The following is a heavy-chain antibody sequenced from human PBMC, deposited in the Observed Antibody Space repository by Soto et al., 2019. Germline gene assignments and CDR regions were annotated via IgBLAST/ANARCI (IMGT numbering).Heavy chain of an antibody. CDR2: INPNSGGT. Sequence: QVQLVQSGAEVKKPGASVKVSCKASGYTFTGYYMHWVRQAPGQGLEWMGWINPNSGGTNYAQKFQGGVTMTQDTSISTAYMELRRLRSDATAVYYCASDGYRGLVPAAGDYGMDVWGQGTTVTVSS. D-gene: IGHD2-2*01. CDR1: GYTFTGYY. J-gene: IGHJ6*02. V-gene: IGHV1-2*02. CDR3: ASDGYRGLVPAAGDYGMDV.